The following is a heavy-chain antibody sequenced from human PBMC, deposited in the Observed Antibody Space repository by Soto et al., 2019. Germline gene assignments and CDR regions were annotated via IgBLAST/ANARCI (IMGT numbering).Heavy chain of an antibody. CDR1: GGSISNLY. V-gene: IGHV4-59*08. CDR2: VHYSGSI. Sequence: QVQLQESGPGLVKPSETLSLTCTVSGGSISNLYWTWIRQPPGKGLEWIGNVHYSGSINYNPSLKSRLTTSVDTANNQLSLNLSSVTAADTAVYYCARHKDAGSDRGGMDVWGQGTTVTVSS. D-gene: IGHD6-25*01. J-gene: IGHJ6*02. CDR3: ARHKDAGSDRGGMDV.